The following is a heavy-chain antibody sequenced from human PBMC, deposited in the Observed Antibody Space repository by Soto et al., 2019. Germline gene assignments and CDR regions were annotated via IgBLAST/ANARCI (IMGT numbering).Heavy chain of an antibody. CDR1: GGSISSYY. Sequence: QVQLQESGPGLVKPSETLSLTCTVSGGSISSYYWSWIRQPAGKGLEWIGRIYTSGSTNYNPSLKSRVTMSVDTSKNQFSLKLSSVTAADTAVYYCARDSPIYDYVWGSYRYGLYYFDYWGQGTLVTVSS. V-gene: IGHV4-4*07. D-gene: IGHD3-16*02. CDR3: ARDSPIYDYVWGSYRYGLYYFDY. CDR2: IYTSGST. J-gene: IGHJ4*02.